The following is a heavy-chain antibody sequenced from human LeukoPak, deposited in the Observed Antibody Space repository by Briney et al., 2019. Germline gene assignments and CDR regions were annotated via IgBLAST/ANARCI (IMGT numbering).Heavy chain of an antibody. J-gene: IGHJ4*02. D-gene: IGHD4-17*01. CDR1: GAPIISNNW. CDR2: IRHSGTT. CDR3: MGADYGGH. V-gene: IGHV4-4*02. Sequence: SETLSLTCTVSGAPIISNNWWSWVRQPPGKGLEWIGEIRHSGTTNYNPSLKSRLTISVDTSSNQLSLRLTSVTAADTAAYYCMGADYGGHWGQGTLVTVSS.